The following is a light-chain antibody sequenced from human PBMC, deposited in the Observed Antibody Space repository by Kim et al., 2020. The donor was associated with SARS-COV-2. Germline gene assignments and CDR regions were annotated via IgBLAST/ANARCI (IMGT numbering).Light chain of an antibody. Sequence: SSELTQDPAVSVALGQTVRITCQGDSLRSYYASWYQQKPGQAPVLVIYGKNSRPSGIPDRFSGSRSGNTVSLTITGAQAEDEADSYCNSRDSSGNHLVFG. CDR1: SLRSYY. V-gene: IGLV3-19*01. J-gene: IGLJ3*02. CDR2: GKN. CDR3: NSRDSSGNHLV.